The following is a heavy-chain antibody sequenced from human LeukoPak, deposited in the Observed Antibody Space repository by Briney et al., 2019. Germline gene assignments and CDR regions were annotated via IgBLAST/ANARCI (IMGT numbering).Heavy chain of an antibody. CDR2: INGDGDGK. D-gene: IGHD1-1*01. CDR3: ARDSSPDSATTYYDALDM. Sequence: GGSLRLSCAGSGFSFRRFWMTWVRQAPGRGLEWVANINGDGDGKRYADSVKDRFTISRDNARSLVFLQIHSLRDEDTALYYCARDSSPDSATTYYDALDMWGQGTMVTISS. CDR1: GFSFRRFW. J-gene: IGHJ3*02. V-gene: IGHV3-7*01.